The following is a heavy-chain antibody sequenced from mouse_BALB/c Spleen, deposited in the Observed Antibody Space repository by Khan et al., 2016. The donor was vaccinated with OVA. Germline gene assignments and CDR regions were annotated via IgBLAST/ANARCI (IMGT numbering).Heavy chain of an antibody. V-gene: IGHV3-2*02. J-gene: IGHJ2*01. D-gene: IGHD2-10*02. CDR2: ISYSGNT. Sequence: VQLKESGPGLVKPSQSLSLTCTVTGYSITSGYGWNWIRQFPGNKLEWMGYISYSGNTNYNPYLKNRISITRDTSKNQFFLQLNSVTTEDTATYYCARTGRVKYRGQGTTLKVSS. CDR1: GYSITSGYG. CDR3: ARTGRVKY.